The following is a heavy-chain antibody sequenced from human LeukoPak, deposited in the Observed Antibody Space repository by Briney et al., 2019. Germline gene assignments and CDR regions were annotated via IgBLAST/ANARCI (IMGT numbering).Heavy chain of an antibody. D-gene: IGHD6-13*01. V-gene: IGHV4-34*01. CDR1: GGSFTGYY. CDR3: ARLHSSSWYEGEFDY. Sequence: SETLSLTCAVYGGSFTGYYWNWIRQPPGKGLEWIGSIYYSGSTYYNPSLKSRVTISVDTSKNQFSLKLSSVTAADTAVYYCARLHSSSWYEGEFDYWGQGTLVTVSS. J-gene: IGHJ4*02. CDR2: IYYSGST.